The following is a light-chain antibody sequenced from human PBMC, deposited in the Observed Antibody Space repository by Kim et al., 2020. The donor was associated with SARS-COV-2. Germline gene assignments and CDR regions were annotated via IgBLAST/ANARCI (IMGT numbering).Light chain of an antibody. V-gene: IGKV4-1*01. CDR1: HSVLFSANNKNY. CDR2: CAS. J-gene: IGKJ1*01. Sequence: STFSDKSSHSVLFSANNKNYITWYQQKPGQPPKLLIYCASIRESGVPDRFSGSGSGTDFTLSISSLQAEDVAVYYCQQFYDTPWTFGQGTKVDIK. CDR3: QQFYDTPWT.